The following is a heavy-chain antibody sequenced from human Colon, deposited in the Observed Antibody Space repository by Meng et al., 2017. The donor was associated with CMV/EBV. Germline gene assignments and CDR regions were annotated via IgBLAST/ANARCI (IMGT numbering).Heavy chain of an antibody. CDR3: ARGRITIFGVDDY. J-gene: IGHJ4*02. Sequence: GESLKISCVASGFTFSNYWMSWVRQAPGKGLVWVSRINSDGSSTSYADSVKGRFTISRDNAKNTLYLQMNSLRAEDTAVYYCARGRITIFGVDDYWGQGTLVTVSS. V-gene: IGHV3-74*01. D-gene: IGHD3-3*01. CDR2: INSDGSST. CDR1: GFTFSNYW.